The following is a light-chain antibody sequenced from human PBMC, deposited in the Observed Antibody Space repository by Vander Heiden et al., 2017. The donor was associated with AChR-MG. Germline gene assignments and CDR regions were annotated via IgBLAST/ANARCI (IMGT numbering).Light chain of an antibody. J-gene: IGLJ3*02. V-gene: IGLV2-8*01. CDR3: SSYAGSYTVV. CDR1: SSDVGGYNY. Sequence: QSALTQPPSASGSPGQSVTISCTGTSSDVGGYNYVSWYQQHPGKAPKLMIYEVSKRPSGVPDRFSGSKSGNTASLTVSGLLAEDEADYYCSSYAGSYTVVFGGGTKLTVL. CDR2: EVS.